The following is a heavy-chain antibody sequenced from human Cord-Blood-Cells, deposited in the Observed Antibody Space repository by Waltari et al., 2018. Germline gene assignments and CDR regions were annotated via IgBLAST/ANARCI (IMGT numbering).Heavy chain of an antibody. CDR2: LDPEEGET. Sequence: QVQLVQSGAEVKKPGASVKVSCKVSGYTLTELSMHWVRQAPGKGLEWMGGLDPEEGETINEQKFQGRVTMAGDTATDTAYMELGSLGSEETAVYYCATGLGVIGVWSGYFDYWGQGTLVTVSS. D-gene: IGHD3-3*01. CDR1: GYTLTELS. CDR3: ATGLGVIGVWSGYFDY. V-gene: IGHV1-24*01. J-gene: IGHJ4*02.